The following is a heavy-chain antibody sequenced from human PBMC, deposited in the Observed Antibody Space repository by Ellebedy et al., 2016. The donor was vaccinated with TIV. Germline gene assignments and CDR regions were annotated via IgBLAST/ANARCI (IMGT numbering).Heavy chain of an antibody. CDR2: MSNNGDST. CDR3: AKDFIYGDSAGY. D-gene: IGHD4-17*01. Sequence: GESLKISCEASGFTFSSFAMSWVRQTPGKGLEWVSVMSNNGDSTYYAASMKGRFTISIDNAKNTLYLQMNSLRAEDTAIYYCAKDFIYGDSAGYWGQGTLVTVSS. CDR1: GFTFSSFA. V-gene: IGHV3-23*01. J-gene: IGHJ4*02.